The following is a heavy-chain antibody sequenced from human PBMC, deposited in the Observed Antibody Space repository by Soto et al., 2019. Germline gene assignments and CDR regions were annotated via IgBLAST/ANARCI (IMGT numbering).Heavy chain of an antibody. CDR1: GGSISSYY. CDR3: ARRYGGNFDY. J-gene: IGHJ4*02. D-gene: IGHD1-26*01. CDR2: IYYSGST. V-gene: IGHV4-59*08. Sequence: QVQLQESGPGLVKPSETLSLTCTVSGGSISSYYWSWIRQPPGKGLEWIGYIYYSGSTNYNTSLKSGVTVSVDTSKNQFSLKLISVTAADTAVYYCARRYGGNFDYWGQGTLVTVSS.